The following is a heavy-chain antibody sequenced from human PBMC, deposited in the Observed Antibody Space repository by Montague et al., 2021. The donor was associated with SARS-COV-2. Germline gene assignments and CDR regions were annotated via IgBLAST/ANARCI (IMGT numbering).Heavy chain of an antibody. CDR1: GFSYTIHY. J-gene: IGHJ4*02. CDR2: IIREGTET. CDR3: VREVWWSFDL. D-gene: IGHD2-8*02. Sequence: SLRLSCAASGFSYTIHYMSWVRQAPGKGPQWIAKIIREGTETYYADSVRGRFIVSRDNAKKSMTLEMHSLTVDDTAVYYCVREVWWSFDLWGQGAPVTVSS. V-gene: IGHV3-7*03.